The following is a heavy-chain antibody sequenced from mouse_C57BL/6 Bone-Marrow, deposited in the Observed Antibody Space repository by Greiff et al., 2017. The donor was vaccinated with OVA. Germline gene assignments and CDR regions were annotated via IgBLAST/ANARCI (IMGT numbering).Heavy chain of an antibody. Sequence: QVHVKQSGAELVKPGASVKMSCKASGYTFTSYWITWVKQRPGQGLEWIGDIYPGSGSTNYNEKFKSKATLTVDTSSSTAYMQLSSLTSEDSAVYYCARWGDGYYFAWFAYWGQGTLVTVSA. V-gene: IGHV1-55*01. J-gene: IGHJ3*01. D-gene: IGHD2-3*01. CDR1: GYTFTSYW. CDR3: ARWGDGYYFAWFAY. CDR2: IYPGSGST.